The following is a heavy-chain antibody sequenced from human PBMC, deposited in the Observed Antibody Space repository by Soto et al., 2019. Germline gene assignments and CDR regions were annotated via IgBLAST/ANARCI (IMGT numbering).Heavy chain of an antibody. CDR1: GFTFDDYA. J-gene: IGHJ4*02. CDR2: ISWNSGSI. CDR3: AKACSNTSWGFLDY. Sequence: EVQLVESGGGLVQPGRSLRLSCAASGFTFDDYAMHWVRQAPGKGLEWVSGISWNSGSIGYADSVKGRFTISRDNAKNSLYLQMNSLRGEDTALYYCAKACSNTSWGFLDYLGQGTLVTVSS. V-gene: IGHV3-9*01. D-gene: IGHD2-2*01.